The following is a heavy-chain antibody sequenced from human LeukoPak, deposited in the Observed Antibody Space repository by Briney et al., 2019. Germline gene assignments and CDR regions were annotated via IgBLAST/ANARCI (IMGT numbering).Heavy chain of an antibody. CDR3: ASHNSSGYYPYRHFWY. V-gene: IGHV3-23*01. D-gene: IGHD3-22*01. Sequence: GGSLRLSCAASGFTFSNYAMTWVRQAPGKGLECVSSIIGSGGNTYQADSVKGRFTISRDNSKNTLYLQMSSLRAEDTAIYYCASHNSSGYYPYRHFWYWGQGALVTVSS. J-gene: IGHJ4*02. CDR1: GFTFSNYA. CDR2: IIGSGGNT.